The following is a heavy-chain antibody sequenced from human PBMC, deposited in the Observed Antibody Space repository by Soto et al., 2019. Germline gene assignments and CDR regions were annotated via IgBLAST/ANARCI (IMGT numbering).Heavy chain of an antibody. Sequence: SVKVSCKASGGTFSSYAISWVRQAPGQGLEWMGGIIPIFGTANYAQKFQGRVTITADESTSTAYMELSSLRSEDTAVYYCAREISSSWFSTYFDYWGQGTLVTVYS. CDR1: GGTFSSYA. CDR2: IIPIFGTA. V-gene: IGHV1-69*13. CDR3: AREISSSWFSTYFDY. D-gene: IGHD6-13*01. J-gene: IGHJ4*02.